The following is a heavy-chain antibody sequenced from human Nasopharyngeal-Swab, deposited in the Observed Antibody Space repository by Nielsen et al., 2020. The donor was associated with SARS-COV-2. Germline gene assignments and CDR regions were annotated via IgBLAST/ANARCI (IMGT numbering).Heavy chain of an antibody. J-gene: IGHJ4*02. CDR3: ARGRDYSGSSLDVTYYFDY. CDR2: INHSGST. V-gene: IGHV4-34*01. D-gene: IGHD1-26*01. Sequence: VRQMPGKGLEWIGEINHSGSTNYNPSSKSRVTISVDTSKNQFSLKLSSVTAADTAVYYCARGRDYSGSSLDVTYYFDYWGQGTLVTVSS.